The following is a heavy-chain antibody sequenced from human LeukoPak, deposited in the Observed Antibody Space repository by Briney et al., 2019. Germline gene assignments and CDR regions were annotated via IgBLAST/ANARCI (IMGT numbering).Heavy chain of an antibody. CDR2: ISYDGSNK. D-gene: IGHD6-6*01. V-gene: IGHV3-30*18. Sequence: GGSLRLSCAASGFTFSSYGMHWVRQAPVKGLEWVAVISYDGSNKYYADSVKGRFTISRDNSKNTLYLQMNSLRAEDTAVYYCAKDRGGIADRPGPTDYWGQGTLVTVSS. CDR3: AKDRGGIADRPGPTDY. J-gene: IGHJ4*02. CDR1: GFTFSSYG.